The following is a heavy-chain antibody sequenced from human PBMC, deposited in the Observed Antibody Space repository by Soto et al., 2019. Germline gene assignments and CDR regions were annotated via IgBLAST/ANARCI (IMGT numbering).Heavy chain of an antibody. CDR2: INHSGST. CDR1: GGSFSGYY. V-gene: IGHV4-34*01. CDR3: ARALKYVVPAANSNYYYMDV. Sequence: PSETLSLTCAVYGGSFSGYYWSWIRQPPGKGLEWIGEINHSGSTNYNPSLKSRVTISVDTSKNQFSLKLSSVTAADTAVYYCARALKYVVPAANSNYYYMDVWGKGTTVTVSS. J-gene: IGHJ6*03. D-gene: IGHD2-2*01.